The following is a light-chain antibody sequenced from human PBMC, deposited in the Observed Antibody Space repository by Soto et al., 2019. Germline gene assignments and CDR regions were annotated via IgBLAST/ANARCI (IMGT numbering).Light chain of an antibody. J-gene: IGKJ2*01. Sequence: EIVLTQSPATLSLSPGERATLSCRASQSVSSSYLGWYQHKRGQAPRLLIYAASSMATGIPDRFSGSGSGTDFTLTISRLEPEDFAVYYCQQYGSSPYTFSQGTKLEIK. CDR3: QQYGSSPYT. V-gene: IGKV3-20*01. CDR1: QSVSSSY. CDR2: AAS.